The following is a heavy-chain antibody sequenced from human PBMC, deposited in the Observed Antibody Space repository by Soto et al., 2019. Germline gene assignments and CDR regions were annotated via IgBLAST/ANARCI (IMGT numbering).Heavy chain of an antibody. CDR2: IYTSGTT. CDR3: ARERANFGDLGY. J-gene: IGHJ4*02. V-gene: IGHV4-4*07. CDR1: GGSISSYY. Sequence: PSETLSLTCTVSGGSISSYYWTWIRQPAGKGLEWIGRIYTSGTTNYNPSLKSRVTMSVDTSKSQFSLKLSSVTAADTALYYCARERANFGDLGYWGQGALVTVSS. D-gene: IGHD4-17*01.